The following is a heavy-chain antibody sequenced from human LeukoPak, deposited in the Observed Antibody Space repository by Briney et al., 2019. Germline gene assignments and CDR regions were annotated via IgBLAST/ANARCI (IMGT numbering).Heavy chain of an antibody. V-gene: IGHV1-2*02. D-gene: IGHD1-26*01. CDR2: INPNSGGT. CDR3: ASYSGSYSSDFDY. Sequence: ASVKVSCKVSGYTLTEISMHWVRQAPGQGLEWMGWINPNSGGTNYAQKFQGRVTMTRDTSISTAYMELSRLRSDDTAVYYCASYSGSYSSDFDYWGQGTLVTVSS. CDR1: GYTLTEIS. J-gene: IGHJ4*02.